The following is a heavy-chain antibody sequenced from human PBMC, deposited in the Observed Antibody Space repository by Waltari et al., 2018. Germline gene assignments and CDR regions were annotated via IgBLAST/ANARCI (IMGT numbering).Heavy chain of an antibody. CDR1: GYTFTGYY. J-gene: IGHJ4*02. D-gene: IGHD3-22*01. CDR2: INPNSGGT. Sequence: QVQLVQSGAEVKKPGASVKVSCKASGYTFTGYYIYWVRPDPGQGLEWMGWINPNSGGTNYAQKFQGRVTMTRDTSISTAYMELSRLRADDTAVYHCARGSAMIVVLSPPFDYWGQGTLVTVSS. V-gene: IGHV1-2*02. CDR3: ARGSAMIVVLSPPFDY.